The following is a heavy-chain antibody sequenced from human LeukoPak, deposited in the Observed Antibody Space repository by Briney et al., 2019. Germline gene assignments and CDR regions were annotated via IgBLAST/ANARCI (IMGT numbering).Heavy chain of an antibody. CDR2: INPNSGVT. V-gene: IGHV1-2*02. J-gene: IGHJ4*02. Sequence: ASVKVSCKASGYTFTGHYMHWVRQAPGQGLEWMGWINPNSGVTNHAQRFQGRVTMTRDTSISTAYMELSRLRSDDTAVYYCARGRLQYPDYWGQGTLVTVSS. CDR3: ARGRLQYPDY. CDR1: GYTFTGHY. D-gene: IGHD4-11*01.